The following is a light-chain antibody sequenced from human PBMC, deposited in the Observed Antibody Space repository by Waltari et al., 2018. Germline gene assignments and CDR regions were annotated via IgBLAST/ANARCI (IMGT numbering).Light chain of an antibody. CDR2: KAS. J-gene: IGKJ1*01. CDR1: QSISSW. Sequence: DIQMTQSPSTLSASVVDRVTITCRASQSISSWSAWYQQKPGTAPKLLIYKASTLESGVPSRFSGSGSGTEFTLTINSLQPDDFATYYCQQYNGYWTFGQGTKVEIK. V-gene: IGKV1-5*03. CDR3: QQYNGYWT.